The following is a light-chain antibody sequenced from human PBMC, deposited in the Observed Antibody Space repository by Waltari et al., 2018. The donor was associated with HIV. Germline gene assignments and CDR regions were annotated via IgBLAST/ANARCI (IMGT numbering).Light chain of an antibody. CDR1: SSDVGGYKF. CDR2: EGT. CDR3: CSYAGNNTLV. Sequence: QSALTQPASVSGSPGQSITISWPGTSSDVGGYKFVSWFQQHPGKAPKFMIYEGTKPPSGVSKRFAGSKSGNTASLTISGLQAEDEADYHCCSYAGNNTLVFGGGTKLTVI. J-gene: IGLJ3*02. V-gene: IGLV2-23*01.